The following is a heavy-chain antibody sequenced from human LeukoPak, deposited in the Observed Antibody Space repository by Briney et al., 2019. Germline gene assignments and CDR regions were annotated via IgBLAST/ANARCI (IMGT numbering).Heavy chain of an antibody. J-gene: IGHJ4*02. Sequence: GGSLRLSCAASGFTFSSYTMHWVRQAPGKGLEWVAVISSDGSNKYYADSVKGRFTISRDNSKNTLYLQMNSLRAEDTAVYYCAKRAGRYCSGGSCYHYYFDYWGQGTLVTVSS. CDR1: GFTFSSYT. V-gene: IGHV3-30-3*02. CDR2: ISSDGSNK. CDR3: AKRAGRYCSGGSCYHYYFDY. D-gene: IGHD2-15*01.